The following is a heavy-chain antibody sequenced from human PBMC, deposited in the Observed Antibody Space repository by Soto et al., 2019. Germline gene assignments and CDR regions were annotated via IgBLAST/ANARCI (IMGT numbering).Heavy chain of an antibody. CDR3: ARGGSTRDRGGDWGYYFYYYGMDG. CDR1: GGTFSSYA. V-gene: IGHV1-69*01. D-gene: IGHD2-21*02. CDR2: IIPIFCTA. Sequence: QVQLVQSGAEVKKPGSSVTVSCKASGGTFSSYAISWVRQAPGQGLEWMGGIIPIFCTANYAQKFQVRVTNTADEYTSTGYMELRSLRSENTAVYYCARGGSTRDRGGDWGYYFYYYGMDGWGHGTTVTVSS. J-gene: IGHJ6*02.